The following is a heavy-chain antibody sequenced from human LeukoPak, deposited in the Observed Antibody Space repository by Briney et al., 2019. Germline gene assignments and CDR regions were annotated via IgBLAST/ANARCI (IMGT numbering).Heavy chain of an antibody. CDR1: GYTFTCYY. CDR3: AREYPRLSDFDY. D-gene: IGHD3-16*02. CDR2: INPNSGGT. Sequence: ASVKVSCKASGYTFTCYYMHWVRQAPGQGLEWMGRINPNSGGTNYAQKFQGRVTMTRDTSISTAYMELSRLRSDDTAVYYCAREYPRLSDFDYWGQGTLVTVSS. J-gene: IGHJ4*02. V-gene: IGHV1-2*06.